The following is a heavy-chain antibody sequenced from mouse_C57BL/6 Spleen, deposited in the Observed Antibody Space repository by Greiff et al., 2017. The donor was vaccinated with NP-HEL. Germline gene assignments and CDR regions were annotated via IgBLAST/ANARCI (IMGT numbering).Heavy chain of an antibody. D-gene: IGHD1-1*01. CDR1: GFSLTSYG. CDR2: IWSGGST. V-gene: IGHV2-4*01. Sequence: VQLQESGPGLVQPSQSLSITCTVSGFSLTSYGVHWVRQPPGKGLEWLGVIWSGGSTDYNAAFISRLSISKDNSKSQVFFKMNSLQADDTAIYYCAKIHGSTPWYFDVWGTGTTVTVSS. J-gene: IGHJ1*03. CDR3: AKIHGSTPWYFDV.